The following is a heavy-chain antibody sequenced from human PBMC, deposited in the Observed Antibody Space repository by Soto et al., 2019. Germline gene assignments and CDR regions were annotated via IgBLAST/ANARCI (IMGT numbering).Heavy chain of an antibody. CDR1: GGSFSGYY. V-gene: IGHV4-34*01. J-gene: IGHJ6*03. Sequence: SETLSLTCAVYGGSFSGYYWGWIRQPPGKGLEWIGEINHSGSTNYNPSLKSRVTISVDTSKNQFSLKLSSVTAADTAVYYCARIRGGYDGYYYYYMDVWGKGTTVTVSS. CDR3: ARIRGGYDGYYYYYMDV. CDR2: INHSGST. D-gene: IGHD5-12*01.